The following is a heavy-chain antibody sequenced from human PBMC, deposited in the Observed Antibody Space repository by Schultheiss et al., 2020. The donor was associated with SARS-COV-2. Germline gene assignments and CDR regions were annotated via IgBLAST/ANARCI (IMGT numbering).Heavy chain of an antibody. D-gene: IGHD2-21*02. J-gene: IGHJ3*02. V-gene: IGHV3-21*01. CDR2: ISSSSSYI. Sequence: GESLKISCAASGFTFSSYSMNWVRQAPGKGLEWVSSISSSSSYIYYADSVKGRFTISRDNAKNSLYLQMNSLRAEDTAVYYCARVGVGWAYCGGDCYSAAAFDIWGQGTMVTVSS. CDR1: GFTFSSYS. CDR3: ARVGVGWAYCGGDCYSAAAFDI.